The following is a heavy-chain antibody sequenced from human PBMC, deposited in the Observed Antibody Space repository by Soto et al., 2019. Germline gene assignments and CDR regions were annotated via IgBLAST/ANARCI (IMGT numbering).Heavy chain of an antibody. Sequence: GGSLTLSCTVSGVTFDKYAMSWARQAPGKGLQWVSTIPVSGYPTYYADSVNGRFTISRDNSKSTLHLQMNSLRAEDTAIYYCAGWEHWVCNSYYYGLDVWGQGTTVTVSS. CDR3: AGWEHWVCNSYYYGLDV. V-gene: IGHV3-23*01. CDR1: GVTFDKYA. J-gene: IGHJ6*02. CDR2: IPVSGYPT. D-gene: IGHD1-26*01.